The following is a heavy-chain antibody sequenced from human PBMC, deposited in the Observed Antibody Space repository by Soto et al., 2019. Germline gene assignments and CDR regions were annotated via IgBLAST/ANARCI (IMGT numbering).Heavy chain of an antibody. J-gene: IGHJ5*02. V-gene: IGHV3-48*02. D-gene: IGHD3-10*01. CDR3: ARDPYYSSGTPGGFDP. CDR1: GFTFSSHS. CDR2: ISSGSSSI. Sequence: EVQLVESGGGLVQPGGSLRLSCAASGFTFSSHSMNWVRQAPGKGLEWVSYISSGSSSIYYADSVKGRFTISRDKAKNSLFLQMNSLRDADTAVYYCARDPYYSSGTPGGFDPWGQGTLVTVSS.